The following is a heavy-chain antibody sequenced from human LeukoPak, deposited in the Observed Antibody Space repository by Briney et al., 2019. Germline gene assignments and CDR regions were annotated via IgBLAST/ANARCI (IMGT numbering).Heavy chain of an antibody. CDR1: GGSISTHY. J-gene: IGHJ4*02. CDR2: ISTTGSP. CDR3: AREVEMATQFDF. V-gene: IGHV4-4*07. D-gene: IGHD5-24*01. Sequence: SETLSLTCTVSGGSISTHYWSWIRQPAGKGLEWIGRISTTGSPNYNPSLKSRVTMSVDTSKNQFSLKLSSVTAADTAVYYCAREVEMATQFDFWGQGTLVTVSS.